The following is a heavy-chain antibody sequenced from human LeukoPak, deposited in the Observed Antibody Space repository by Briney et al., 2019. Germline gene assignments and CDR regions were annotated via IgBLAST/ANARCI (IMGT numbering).Heavy chain of an antibody. V-gene: IGHV3-7*01. Sequence: GGSLRLSCAASGFTFRSYWMSWVRQAPGKGLEWLGHINQEASRTDHADSVKGRFTISRDNARSLLYLHMSSLRAEDTAVYYCAKYLSRAFDSWGQGILVSVSS. CDR1: GFTFRSYW. J-gene: IGHJ4*02. CDR2: INQEASRT. D-gene: IGHD2/OR15-2a*01. CDR3: AKYLSRAFDS.